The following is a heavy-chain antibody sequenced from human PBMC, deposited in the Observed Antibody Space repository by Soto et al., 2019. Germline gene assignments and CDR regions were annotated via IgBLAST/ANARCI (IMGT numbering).Heavy chain of an antibody. V-gene: IGHV4-39*01. CDR3: ARLNSPGDAFDI. Sequence: SETLSLTCTVSGGSISSSSYYWGWIRQPPGKGLEWIGSIYYSGSTYYNPSLKSRVTISVDTSKNQFSLKLSSVTAADTAVYYCARLNSPGDAFDIWGQGTMVTVSS. J-gene: IGHJ3*02. CDR2: IYYSGST. CDR1: GGSISSSSYY. D-gene: IGHD1-7*01.